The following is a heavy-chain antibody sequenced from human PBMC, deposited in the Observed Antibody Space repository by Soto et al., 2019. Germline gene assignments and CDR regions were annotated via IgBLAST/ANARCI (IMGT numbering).Heavy chain of an antibody. D-gene: IGHD3-10*01. V-gene: IGHV3-53*01. Sequence: EVQLVESGGGLIQPGGSLRLSCAVSGFTVSNNYMSWVRQAPGKGLEGASVIYSGGYTAYGDSVKGRFTISRDNSKNTPYLQTKSPGADATAGYYGAPHPGGGGYWGQGTLVTVSS. CDR2: IYSGGYT. CDR1: GFTVSNNY. CDR3: APHPGGGGY. J-gene: IGHJ4*02.